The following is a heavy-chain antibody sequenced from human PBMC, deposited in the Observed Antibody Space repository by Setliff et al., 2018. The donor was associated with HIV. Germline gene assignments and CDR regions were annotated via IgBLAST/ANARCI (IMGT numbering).Heavy chain of an antibody. J-gene: IGHJ3*02. CDR1: GGSISSYY. CDR3: ARVATGPESFDI. D-gene: IGHD3-9*01. V-gene: IGHV4-59*01. CDR2: IYSSGST. Sequence: PSETLSLTCTVSGGSISSYYWSWIRQPPGKGLEWIGYIYSSGSTNYNPSLKSRATISVDTAKNQFSLKLSSVTAADTAVYYCARVATGPESFDIWGQGTMVTVSS.